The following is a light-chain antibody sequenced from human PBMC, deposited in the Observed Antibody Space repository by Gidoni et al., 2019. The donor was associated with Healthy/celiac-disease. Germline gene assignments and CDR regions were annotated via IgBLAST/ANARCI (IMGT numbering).Light chain of an antibody. J-gene: IGKJ3*01. Sequence: EIVLTQSPGTLSLSPGETATLSCRASQSVSSSYLAWYQQKPGQAPRLLIYGASSGSGTDLTLTISRLEPEDFAVYYCQQYGSSPPEGTFGPGTKVDIK. CDR2: GAS. CDR1: QSVSSSY. CDR3: QQYGSSPPEGT. V-gene: IGKV3-20*01.